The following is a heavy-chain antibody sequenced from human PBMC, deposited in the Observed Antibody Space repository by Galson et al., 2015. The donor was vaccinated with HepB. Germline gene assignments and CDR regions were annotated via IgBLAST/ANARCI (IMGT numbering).Heavy chain of an antibody. CDR1: GGSISSSNHY. Sequence: ETLSLTCTVSGGSISSSNHYWGWIRQPPGKGLEWIGSIYYGGSTYFNPSLKSRVTISVDASNNQFSLTLSSVIAADTAVYYCARLRGSFTFDYWGQGTLVAVSS. V-gene: IGHV4-39*01. CDR2: IYYGGST. D-gene: IGHD1-26*01. CDR3: ARLRGSFTFDY. J-gene: IGHJ4*02.